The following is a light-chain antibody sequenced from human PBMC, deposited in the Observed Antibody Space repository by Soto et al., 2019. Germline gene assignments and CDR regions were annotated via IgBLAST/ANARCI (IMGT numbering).Light chain of an antibody. V-gene: IGKV3-20*01. CDR2: GAS. CDR3: QQYGGSFRV. Sequence: EIVLTQSPGTLSLYPGERATLSCRASQSVSSSYLAWYQQKPGQAPRLLIYGASSRATGIPDRFSGSGSGTDFTLTISRLEPEDFAVYYCQQYGGSFRVFGPGTKVDNK. CDR1: QSVSSSY. J-gene: IGKJ3*01.